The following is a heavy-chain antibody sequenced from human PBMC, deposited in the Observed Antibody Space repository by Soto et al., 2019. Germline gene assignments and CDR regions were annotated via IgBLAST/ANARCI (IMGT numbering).Heavy chain of an antibody. D-gene: IGHD3-16*01. CDR2: LYYSWSP. J-gene: IGHJ4*02. V-gene: IGHV4-31*03. Sequence: QVQLQESGPGLVKPSQTLSLTCTVSGGSISSGGYYWSWIRQHPGKGLEGIGYLYYSWSPYYNPILKSRVTRPVDTSKNHFFLKLSSVTAADTAVYYCAFGGWHYFDYWGQGTLVTVSS. CDR3: AFGGWHYFDY. CDR1: GGSISSGGYY.